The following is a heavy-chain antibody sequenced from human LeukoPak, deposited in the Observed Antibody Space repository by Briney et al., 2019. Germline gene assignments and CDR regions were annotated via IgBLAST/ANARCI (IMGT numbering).Heavy chain of an antibody. CDR3: ARDPPIDNMVRGEVDV. Sequence: GGSLRLSCAASGFTVSSSYMSWVRQAPGKGLEWVSVIYSGGTTYYADSVKGRFTISRDNSKNTLYLQMNSLRAEDTAVYYCARDPPIDNMVRGEVDVWGKGTTVTVSS. CDR1: GFTVSSSY. V-gene: IGHV3-66*01. J-gene: IGHJ6*04. D-gene: IGHD3-10*01. CDR2: IYSGGTT.